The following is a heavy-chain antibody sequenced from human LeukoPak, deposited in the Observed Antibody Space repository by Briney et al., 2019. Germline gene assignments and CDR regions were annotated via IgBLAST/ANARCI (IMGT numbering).Heavy chain of an antibody. CDR2: IYYSGST. J-gene: IGHJ4*02. CDR3: ARFAPYDSSGAIDY. D-gene: IGHD3-22*01. Sequence: SSETLSHTCTVSGGSISSSSYYWGWIRQPPGKGLEWIGSIYYSGSTYYNPSLKSRVTISVDTSKNQFSLKLSSVTAADTAVYYCARFAPYDSSGAIDYWGQGTLVTVSS. V-gene: IGHV4-39*01. CDR1: GGSISSSSYY.